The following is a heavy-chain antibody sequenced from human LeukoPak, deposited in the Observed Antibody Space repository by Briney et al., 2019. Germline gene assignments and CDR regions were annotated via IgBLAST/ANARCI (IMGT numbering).Heavy chain of an antibody. Sequence: SETLSLTCSVSGGSISRNYWNWIRQPAGKGPEWIGYTYDTGSTIYTPSLKSRVTISLDTSRNQVSLKLISVTAADTAAYYCARLPPSHLGYFDYWGQGIPVTVSS. CDR1: GGSISRNY. D-gene: IGHD3-3*02. V-gene: IGHV4-59*01. CDR3: ARLPPSHLGYFDY. J-gene: IGHJ4*02. CDR2: TYDTGST.